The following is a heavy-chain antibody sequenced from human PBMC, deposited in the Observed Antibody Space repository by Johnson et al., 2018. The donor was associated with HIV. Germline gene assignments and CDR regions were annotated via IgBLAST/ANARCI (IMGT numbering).Heavy chain of an antibody. D-gene: IGHD2-15*01. Sequence: VQLVESGGGLIQPGGSLRLSCAASGFTVSSNYMSWVRKAPGKGLEWVSVIYSDGGTYYADSVKGRFTISRDNSKNTLYLQMNSLRADDTAVYYCAREGIWYCSGGSCYGAFDIWGQGTMVTVSS. CDR1: GFTVSSNY. CDR3: AREGIWYCSGGSCYGAFDI. CDR2: IYSDGGT. V-gene: IGHV3-66*03. J-gene: IGHJ3*02.